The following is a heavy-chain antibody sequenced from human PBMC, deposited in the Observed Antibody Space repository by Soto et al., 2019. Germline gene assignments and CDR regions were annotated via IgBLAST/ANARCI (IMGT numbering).Heavy chain of an antibody. J-gene: IGHJ4*02. CDR1: GFTFNNFA. Sequence: EVQVLESGGGLVQPGGSLRLSCAATGFTFNNFAMNWVRQGPGKGLEWVSGTSGGGDATRYADYVKGRFTISRDNAESMVYLDMYSLIPDDTAIYYCAKNIHSSSGFDYWGQGTPVTVSS. CDR2: TSGGGDAT. CDR3: AKNIHSSSGFDY. V-gene: IGHV3-23*01. D-gene: IGHD6-6*01.